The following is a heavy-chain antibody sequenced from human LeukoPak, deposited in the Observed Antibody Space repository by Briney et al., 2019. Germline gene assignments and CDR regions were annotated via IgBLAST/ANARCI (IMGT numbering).Heavy chain of an antibody. D-gene: IGHD3-16*01. J-gene: IGHJ4*02. V-gene: IGHV3-48*02. CDR2: IISSGTSI. CDR1: GFTFSSYS. CDR3: ARGRGMLMDGNIQYYFDH. Sequence: PGGSLRLSCAASGFTFSSYSMNWVRQAPGKGLELVSYIISSGTSIYYADSVKGRFTISRDNANNSLFLQMNSLRDEDTAVYYCARGRGMLMDGNIQYYFDHWGQGTLVTVSS.